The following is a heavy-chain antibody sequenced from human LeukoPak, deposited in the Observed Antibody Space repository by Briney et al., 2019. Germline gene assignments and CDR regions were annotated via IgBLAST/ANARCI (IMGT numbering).Heavy chain of an antibody. V-gene: IGHV4-59*11. CDR3: ARDAADYYYYYMDV. D-gene: IGHD6-25*01. CDR1: RGSLSSHY. J-gene: IGHJ6*03. CDR2: IYYSGST. Sequence: SEALSLTGIVSRGSLSSHYWSWIRQPPGTGLEWIGYIYYSGSTNYNPSLKSRVTISVDTSKNQFSLKLSSVTAADTAVYYCARDAADYYYYYMDVWGKGTTVTVSS.